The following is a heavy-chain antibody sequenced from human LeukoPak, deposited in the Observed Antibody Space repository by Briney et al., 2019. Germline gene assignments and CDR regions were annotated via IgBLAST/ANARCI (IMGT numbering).Heavy chain of an antibody. J-gene: IGHJ4*02. D-gene: IGHD3-9*01. Sequence: GGSLRLSCAASGFTFSSYWMHWVRQAAGKGLVWVSRINSDGINTTYADSVKGRFTISRDNAKNTLYLQMNSLRAEDTAVYYCARGPLFDWPKKFDYWGQGTLVTVSS. CDR1: GFTFSSYW. CDR2: INSDGINT. CDR3: ARGPLFDWPKKFDY. V-gene: IGHV3-74*01.